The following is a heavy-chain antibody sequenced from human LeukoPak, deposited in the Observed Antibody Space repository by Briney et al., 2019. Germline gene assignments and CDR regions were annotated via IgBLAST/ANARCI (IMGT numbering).Heavy chain of an antibody. V-gene: IGHV4-59*01. J-gene: IGHJ5*02. D-gene: IGHD2-15*01. CDR2: IYYSGST. CDR1: GGSISSYY. CDR3: ARADGGYCSGGSCPTTNWFDP. Sequence: SETLSLTCTVSGGSISSYYWNWIRQPPGKGLEWIGYIYYSGSTNYNPSLKSRVTISVDTSKNQFSLRLSSVTAADTAVYYCARADGGYCSGGSCPTTNWFDPWGQGTLVTVSS.